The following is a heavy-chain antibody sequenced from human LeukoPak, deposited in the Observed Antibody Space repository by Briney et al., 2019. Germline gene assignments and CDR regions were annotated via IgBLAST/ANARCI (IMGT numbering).Heavy chain of an antibody. V-gene: IGHV3-7*01. CDR3: SRDYDFWDPLDY. J-gene: IGHJ4*02. CDR2: INQDGGEK. CDR1: GFTFSLYR. Sequence: GGSLTLSCAASGFTFSLYRMRWARQARGKGLVWVVNINQDGGEKKYVVSVKGRFTITTDNAKNSLYLQMSSLRSEDTAVYLCSRDYDFWDPLDYWGQGTLVTVSS. D-gene: IGHD3-3*01.